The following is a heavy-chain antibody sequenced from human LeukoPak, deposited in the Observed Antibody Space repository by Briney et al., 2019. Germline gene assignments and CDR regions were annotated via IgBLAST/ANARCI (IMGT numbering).Heavy chain of an antibody. Sequence: SETLSLTCAVYGGSFSGYYWSWIRQPPGKGLEWIGEINHSGSTNYNPSLKSRVTISVDTSKNQFSLKLSSVTAADTAVYYCAREIRSSGDYWGQGTLVTVSS. CDR2: INHSGST. D-gene: IGHD6-6*01. CDR3: AREIRSSGDY. J-gene: IGHJ4*02. V-gene: IGHV4-34*01. CDR1: GGSFSGYY.